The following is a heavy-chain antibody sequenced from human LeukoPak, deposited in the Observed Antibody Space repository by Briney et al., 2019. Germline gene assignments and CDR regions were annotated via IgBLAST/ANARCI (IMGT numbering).Heavy chain of an antibody. CDR1: GGSFSGYY. D-gene: IGHD6-19*01. J-gene: IGHJ4*02. CDR2: INHSGST. V-gene: IGHV4-34*01. CDR3: ASRLASPQDYYFDY. Sequence: KSSETLSLTCAVYGGSFSGYYWSWIRQPPGKGLEWIGEINHSGSTNYNPSLKSRVTISVDTSKNQFSLKLSSVTAADTAVYYCASRLASPQDYYFDYWGQGTLVTVSS.